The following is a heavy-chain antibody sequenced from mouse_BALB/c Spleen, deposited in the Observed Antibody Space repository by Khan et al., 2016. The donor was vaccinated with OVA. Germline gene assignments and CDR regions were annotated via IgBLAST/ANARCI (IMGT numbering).Heavy chain of an antibody. V-gene: IGHV1S137*01. CDR2: ISTYSGNI. CDR1: GYTFTDYA. Sequence: QVQLQQSGPELVRPGVSVMISCKGSGYTFTDYAVHWVKQGHAKSLEWIGVISTYSGNIDYNENFKGKATVTVDRSSSTAYMDLARLTSKTSAIYSLATNVFNGTADNAMYYWGQGTSVPVAS. J-gene: IGHJ4*01. D-gene: IGHD2-1*01. CDR3: ATNVFNGTADNAMYY.